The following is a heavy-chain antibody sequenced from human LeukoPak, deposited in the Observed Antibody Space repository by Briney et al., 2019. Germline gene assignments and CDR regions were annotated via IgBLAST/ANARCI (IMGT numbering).Heavy chain of an antibody. J-gene: IGHJ5*02. D-gene: IGHD2-2*01. CDR1: GFTFSSYA. V-gene: IGHV3-23*01. Sequence: GGSLRLSCAASGFTFSSYAMSWVRQAPGKGLEWVSVINRSGGSIHYADSVKGRVTISRDNSKNTLYLQMNSLRAEDTAVYYCAKDRNCSSTSCLPNWFDPWGQGTLVTVSS. CDR3: AKDRNCSSTSCLPNWFDP. CDR2: INRSGGSI.